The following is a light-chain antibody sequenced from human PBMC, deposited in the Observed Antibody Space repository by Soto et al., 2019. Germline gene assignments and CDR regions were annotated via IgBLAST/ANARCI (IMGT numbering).Light chain of an antibody. J-gene: IGKJ1*01. CDR2: DAS. Sequence: DIQMTQSPSTLSASVGDRVTITCRASQSVSNWLAWYQQKPGKAPKLLIYDASSLKSGVPSRFSGSGSGTEFTLTISSLQPDDFATYYCQQYNNYRTFGQGTKVDIK. CDR3: QQYNNYRT. V-gene: IGKV1-5*01. CDR1: QSVSNW.